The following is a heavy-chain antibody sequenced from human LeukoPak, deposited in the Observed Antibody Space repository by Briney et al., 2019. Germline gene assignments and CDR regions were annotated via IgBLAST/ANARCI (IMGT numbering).Heavy chain of an antibody. D-gene: IGHD3-10*01. Sequence: GGSLRLSCAASGLTFSTYWMHWVRQAPGEGPVWVLRINPDGSTTTYADSVKGRFTISRDNAKNTLYLQMNSLRAEDTAVYYCARVRVGAYDFEYWGQGALVTVSS. CDR1: GLTFSTYW. CDR2: INPDGSTT. J-gene: IGHJ4*02. V-gene: IGHV3-74*01. CDR3: ARVRVGAYDFEY.